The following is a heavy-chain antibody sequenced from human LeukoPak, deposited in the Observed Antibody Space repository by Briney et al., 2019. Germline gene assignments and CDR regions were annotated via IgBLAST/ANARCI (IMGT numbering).Heavy chain of an antibody. Sequence: GGSLRLSCAASGFTFSSYGMHWVRQAPGKGLEGVAFIRYDGSNKYYVDSVKGRFTISRDNSKNTLYLQMNSLRAEDTAVYYCARVLGYCSGGSCYAPFDYWGQGTLVTVSS. CDR2: IRYDGSNK. D-gene: IGHD2-15*01. J-gene: IGHJ4*02. V-gene: IGHV3-30*02. CDR3: ARVLGYCSGGSCYAPFDY. CDR1: GFTFSSYG.